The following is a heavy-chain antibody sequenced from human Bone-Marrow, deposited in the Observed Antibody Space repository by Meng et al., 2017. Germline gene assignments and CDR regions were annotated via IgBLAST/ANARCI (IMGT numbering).Heavy chain of an antibody. CDR3: ARDLDSLWSGYGMDV. Sequence: GGSLRSSCAASGSTSSSYGRNGARQAPGKGLEWVSSIISSSSYIYYAETVKDRFTISRDNAKNSLYLQMNSLRAEDTAVYYFARDLDSLWSGYGMDVWGQGTTVTVSS. D-gene: IGHD2-2*03. CDR2: IISSSSYI. J-gene: IGHJ6*02. V-gene: IGHV3-21*01. CDR1: GSTSSSYG.